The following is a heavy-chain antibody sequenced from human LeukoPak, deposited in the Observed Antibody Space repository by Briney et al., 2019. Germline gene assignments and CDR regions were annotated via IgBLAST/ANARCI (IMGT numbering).Heavy chain of an antibody. CDR1: GFTFGDYA. CDR2: ISWDSRTI. D-gene: IGHD3-16*01. CDR3: AKASTSYGYKDDAFDI. V-gene: IGHV3-9*01. J-gene: IGHJ3*02. Sequence: GGSLRLSCAASGFTFGDYAMNWGRQAPGKGLEWVSGISWDSRTINYADSVRGRFTISRDNAKSSLYLQMNSLSPEDTALYYCAKASTSYGYKDDAFDIWGQGTMVTVSS.